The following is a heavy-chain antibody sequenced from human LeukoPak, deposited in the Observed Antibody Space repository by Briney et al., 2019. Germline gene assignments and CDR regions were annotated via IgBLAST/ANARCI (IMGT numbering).Heavy chain of an antibody. CDR1: GFPFSRYG. J-gene: IGHJ2*01. V-gene: IGHV3-30*02. CDR2: IRHDGSNK. D-gene: IGHD6-13*01. CDR3: ARGEIAAAGTRWYFDL. Sequence: GSLRLSCATSGFPFSRYGMHWVRQPPGKGLFWLAFIRHDGSNKYYADSVKGRFTISRDNAKNSLYLQMNSLRAEDTAVYYCARGEIAAAGTRWYFDLWGRGTLVTVSS.